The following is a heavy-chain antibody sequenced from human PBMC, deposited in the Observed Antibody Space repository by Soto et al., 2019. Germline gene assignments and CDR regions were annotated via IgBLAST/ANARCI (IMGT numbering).Heavy chain of an antibody. J-gene: IGHJ3*02. CDR3: ASARYFYDSSGLPDAFDI. CDR2: IYHSGST. CDR1: GGSISSGGYS. V-gene: IGHV4-30-2*01. Sequence: SETLSLTCAVSGGSISSGGYSWSWIRQPPGKGLEWIGYIYHSGSTYYNPSLKSRVTISVVRSKNQFSLKLSSVTAADTAVYYCASARYFYDSSGLPDAFDIWGQGTMVTVSS. D-gene: IGHD3-22*01.